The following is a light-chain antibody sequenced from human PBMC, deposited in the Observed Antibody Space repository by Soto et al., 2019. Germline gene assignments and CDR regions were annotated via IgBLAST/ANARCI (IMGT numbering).Light chain of an antibody. CDR3: QQYNNLPLT. J-gene: IGKJ4*01. V-gene: IGKV1-33*01. Sequence: DIQMTQSPSSLSASVGDRVTITCQASQDINNYLNWYQQKPGKAPKLLIYAASNLETGVPSRFSGSGSGTDFTFTISRLQPEDIATYYCQQYNNLPLTFGGGTKVEIK. CDR2: AAS. CDR1: QDINNY.